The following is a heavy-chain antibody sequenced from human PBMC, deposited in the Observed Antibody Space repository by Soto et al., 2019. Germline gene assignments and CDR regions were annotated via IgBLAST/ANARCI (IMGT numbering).Heavy chain of an antibody. Sequence: EVQLVESGGGTVQPGGSLRLSCAASGYTFSTYWMHWVRQAPGKGLVWVSRINPESTTINYADSVRGRFTISRDNAKNTLSLQMNSLRAEDTAVYYCTRDTYGPDDHWGQGTLVTVSP. J-gene: IGHJ4*02. CDR1: GYTFSTYW. D-gene: IGHD3-10*01. CDR3: TRDTYGPDDH. CDR2: INPESTTI. V-gene: IGHV3-74*01.